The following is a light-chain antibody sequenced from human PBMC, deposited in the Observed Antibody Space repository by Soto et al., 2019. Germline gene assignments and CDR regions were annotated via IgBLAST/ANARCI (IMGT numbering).Light chain of an antibody. CDR3: QQLNSFPIT. V-gene: IGKV1-9*01. J-gene: IGKJ5*01. Sequence: DIQWTQDPSFLSSSAGDRVTITCRAGQVISSYLAWYQQKPGRAPKLLIYAASTLQSGVPSRFSGSGSGAEFTLTITSLQPEDFATYYCQQLNSFPITLGQGTRLEIK. CDR1: QVISSY. CDR2: AAS.